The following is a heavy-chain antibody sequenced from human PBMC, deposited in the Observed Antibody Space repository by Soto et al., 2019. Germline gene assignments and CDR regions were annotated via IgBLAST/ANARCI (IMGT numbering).Heavy chain of an antibody. CDR2: IYYSGST. J-gene: IGHJ3*02. CDR3: ARPGVRTREYQLPFQI. CDR1: GGSISSSNYY. Sequence: SETLCLTCTVSGGSISSSNYYWGWIRQPPGKGLEWIGRIYYSGSTYDNPSLKSRVTISVDTSKNQFSLKLSSVTAADTAVYYCARPGVRTREYQLPFQICGQGTMVTVSS. D-gene: IGHD2-2*01. V-gene: IGHV4-39*01.